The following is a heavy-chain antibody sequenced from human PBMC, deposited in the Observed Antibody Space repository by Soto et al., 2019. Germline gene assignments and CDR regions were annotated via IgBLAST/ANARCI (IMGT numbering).Heavy chain of an antibody. V-gene: IGHV4-59*01. Sequence: PSETLSLTCTVSGVSIRSYFWSWIRQPPGKGLEWIGYTYYTADTKYSPSLESRATISADPSKKQFSLSLSPVSAADTALYFCAGSKNRGESFDPWSQGTLVTVSS. CDR2: TYYTADT. J-gene: IGHJ5*02. D-gene: IGHD3-10*01. CDR3: AGSKNRGESFDP. CDR1: GVSIRSYF.